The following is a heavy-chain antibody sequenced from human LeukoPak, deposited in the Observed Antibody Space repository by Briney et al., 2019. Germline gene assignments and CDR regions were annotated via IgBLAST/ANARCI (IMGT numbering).Heavy chain of an antibody. J-gene: IGHJ4*02. CDR2: IKQDGSEK. V-gene: IGHV3-7*01. Sequence: GGSLRLSCAASGFTFSSYWMSWVRQAPGKGLEWVANIKQDGSEKYYVDSVKGRFTISGDNAKNSLYLQMNSLRAEDTAVYYCARDDTVTTRVGFIDWGQGTLVTVSS. CDR1: GFTFSSYW. D-gene: IGHD4-17*01. CDR3: ARDDTVTTRVGFID.